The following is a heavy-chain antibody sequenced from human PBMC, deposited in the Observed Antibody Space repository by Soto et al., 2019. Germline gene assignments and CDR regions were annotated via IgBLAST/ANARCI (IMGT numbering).Heavy chain of an antibody. Sequence: SETLSLTCTVSGGSISSGGYYWNWVRQPPGKGLEWIGETHHSGRTNYNPSLKSRVTISVDKSKNHFSLKLSSVTAADTAVYYCARSEATVLDYWGQGTLVTVSS. V-gene: IGHV4-39*07. J-gene: IGHJ4*02. D-gene: IGHD4-17*01. CDR3: ARSEATVLDY. CDR2: THHSGRT. CDR1: GGSISSGGYY.